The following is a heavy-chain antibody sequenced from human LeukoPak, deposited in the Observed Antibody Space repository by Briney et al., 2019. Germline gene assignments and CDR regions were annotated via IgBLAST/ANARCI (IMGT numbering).Heavy chain of an antibody. CDR3: ARRLEYSGSKGVFDY. D-gene: IGHD1-26*01. CDR2: ISDDGNKT. V-gene: IGHV3-30*03. J-gene: IGHJ4*02. Sequence: GGSLRLSCAASGFTFSDYAIHWVRQAPGKGLEWVAVISDDGNKTYYADSVKGRFIISRDNSKNTLDLQMNSLRAEDTAVYYCARRLEYSGSKGVFDYWGQGTLVTVSS. CDR1: GFTFSDYA.